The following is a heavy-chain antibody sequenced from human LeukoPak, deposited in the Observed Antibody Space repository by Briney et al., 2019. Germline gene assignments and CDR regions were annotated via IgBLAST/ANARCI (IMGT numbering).Heavy chain of an antibody. V-gene: IGHV3-7*01. Sequence: GGSLRLSCAASGFTFSSYWMSWVRQAPGKGLEWVANIKQDGSEKYYVDSVKGRFTISRDNAKKSLCLQMNSLRAEDTAVYYCAKDPTKTRYYYGSGSYLDYWGQGTLVTVSS. CDR2: IKQDGSEK. CDR1: GFTFSSYW. J-gene: IGHJ4*02. CDR3: AKDPTKTRYYYGSGSYLDY. D-gene: IGHD3-10*01.